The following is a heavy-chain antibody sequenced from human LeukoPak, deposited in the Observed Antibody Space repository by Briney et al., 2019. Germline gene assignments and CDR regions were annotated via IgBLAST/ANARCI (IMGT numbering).Heavy chain of an antibody. V-gene: IGHV1-2*02. CDR1: GYTFAGYY. CDR3: ARGPGYGGSFVGDEYFQH. Sequence: GASVKVSCKASGYTFAGYYMHWVRQAPGQGLEWMGWINPNSGGTNYAQKFQGRVTMTRDTSISTAYMELSRLRSDDTAVYYCARGPGYGGSFVGDEYFQHWGQGTLVTVSS. D-gene: IGHD1-26*01. CDR2: INPNSGGT. J-gene: IGHJ1*01.